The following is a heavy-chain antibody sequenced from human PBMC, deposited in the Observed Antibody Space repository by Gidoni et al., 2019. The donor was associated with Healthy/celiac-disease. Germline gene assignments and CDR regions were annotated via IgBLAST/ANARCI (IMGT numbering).Heavy chain of an antibody. D-gene: IGHD7-27*01. CDR2: TNTNSGGT. CDR1: GYTFTGYY. J-gene: IGHJ4*02. CDR3: AREGNWGPFDY. Sequence: QVQLVQSGAEVMKPGSSVKVSCKASGYTFTGYYRHWVRQAPGQGLEWMGWTNTNSGGTNYAQKFQGRVTMTRDTSISTADMELSRLRSDDTAVYYWAREGNWGPFDYWGQGTLVTVSS. V-gene: IGHV1-2*02.